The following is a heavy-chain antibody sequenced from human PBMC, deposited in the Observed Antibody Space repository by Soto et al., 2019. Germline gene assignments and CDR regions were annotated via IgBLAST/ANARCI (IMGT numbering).Heavy chain of an antibody. V-gene: IGHV3-64D*06. Sequence: PGGSLRLSCSASGFTFSSYAMHWVRQAPGKGLEYVSAISSNGGSTYYADSVKGRSTISRDNSKNTLYLQMSSLRAEDTAVYYSVKDQKRYSWDRGDSAFDIWGQGTMVTVSS. J-gene: IGHJ3*02. CDR2: ISSNGGST. CDR3: VKDQKRYSWDRGDSAFDI. D-gene: IGHD3-10*01. CDR1: GFTFSSYA.